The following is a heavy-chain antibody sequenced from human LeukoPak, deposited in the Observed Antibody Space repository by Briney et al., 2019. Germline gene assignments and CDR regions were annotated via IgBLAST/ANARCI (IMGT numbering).Heavy chain of an antibody. CDR2: ISSSSSYT. V-gene: IGHV3-11*06. CDR1: GFTFRDYY. J-gene: IGHJ4*02. D-gene: IGHD5-18*01. CDR3: ARGRRTSGYRFDY. Sequence: GGTLRLPCAASGFTFRDYYMSWITQAPGKALVGGSYISSSSSYTNYADSVKGRFTISRDNAKNSLYLQMNSLRAEDTAVYYCARGRRTSGYRFDYWGQGTLVTVSS.